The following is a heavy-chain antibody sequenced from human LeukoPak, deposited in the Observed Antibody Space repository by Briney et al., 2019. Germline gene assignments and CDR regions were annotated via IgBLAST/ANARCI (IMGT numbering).Heavy chain of an antibody. D-gene: IGHD2-21*01. J-gene: IGHJ4*02. CDR1: EYTFANYE. V-gene: IGHV1-8*01. Sequence: ASVKVSCKASEYTFANYEITWVRQAPGRGLEWMGWMNPYSTNTGYARKFQGRLSMTRDTSITTAYMELSSLTSEDTAVYYRARATRGDLLSEFWGQGSPITVSS. CDR3: ARATRGDLLSEF. CDR2: MNPYSTNT.